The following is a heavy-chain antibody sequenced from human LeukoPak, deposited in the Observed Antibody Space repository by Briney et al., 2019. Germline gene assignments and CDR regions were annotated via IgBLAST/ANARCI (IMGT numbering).Heavy chain of an antibody. Sequence: GGSLRLSCAASGFTFSSYEMNWVRQAPGKGLEWVSYISSSGSTIYYADSVKGRFTISRDNAKNSLYLQMNSLRAEDTAVYYCARARGYSYGCGYWGQGALVTVSS. CDR2: ISSSGSTI. J-gene: IGHJ4*02. CDR1: GFTFSSYE. V-gene: IGHV3-48*03. D-gene: IGHD5-18*01. CDR3: ARARGYSYGCGY.